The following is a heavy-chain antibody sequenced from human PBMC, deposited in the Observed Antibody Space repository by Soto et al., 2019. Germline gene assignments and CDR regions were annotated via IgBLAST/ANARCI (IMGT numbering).Heavy chain of an antibody. Sequence: ASVKVSCKASGYTFTSYGISWVRQAPGQGLEWMGWISAYNGNTNYAQKFQGRVTMTSDTSTSTAYMELSSLRSEDTAVYYCARDGSPTVTTSGVSPWYYYEHWGQGTLVTVSS. J-gene: IGHJ4*02. D-gene: IGHD4-17*01. V-gene: IGHV1-18*01. CDR3: ARDGSPTVTTSGVSPWYYYEH. CDR1: GYTFTSYG. CDR2: ISAYNGNT.